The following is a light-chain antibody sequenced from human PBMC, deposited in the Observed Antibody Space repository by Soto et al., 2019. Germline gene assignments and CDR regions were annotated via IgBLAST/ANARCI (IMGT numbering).Light chain of an antibody. CDR1: SSDVGGYNY. J-gene: IGLJ2*01. CDR2: EVS. Sequence: QSALTQPPSASGSPGQSVTISCTGTSSDVGGYNYVSWYQQHPGKAPKLMLYEVSKRASGVPDRFSGSKYGNTASLTVSGLPAEDQADYYCSSYAGSNNLGVVFGGGTKHTVL. CDR3: SSYAGSNNLGVV. V-gene: IGLV2-8*01.